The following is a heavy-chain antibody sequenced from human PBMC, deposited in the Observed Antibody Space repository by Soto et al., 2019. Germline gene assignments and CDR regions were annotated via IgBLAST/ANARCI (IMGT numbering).Heavy chain of an antibody. Sequence: QVQLVQSGAEVKKPGASVKVSCKASGYTFTNYDINWVRQATGQGPEWMGWMNPDSGNTGSAQKFQGRVTMTRNTSTNTAYMELSRLRSENTAVYYCARDGVKAHAYNWNDYFMDVWGKGTTVTVSS. CDR3: ARDGVKAHAYNWNDYFMDV. CDR2: MNPDSGNT. CDR1: GYTFTNYD. V-gene: IGHV1-8*02. D-gene: IGHD1-1*01. J-gene: IGHJ6*03.